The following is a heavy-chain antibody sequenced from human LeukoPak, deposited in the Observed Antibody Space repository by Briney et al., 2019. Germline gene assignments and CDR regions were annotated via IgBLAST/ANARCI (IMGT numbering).Heavy chain of an antibody. D-gene: IGHD3-3*01. J-gene: IGHJ4*02. CDR1: GGSFSGYY. V-gene: IGHV4-34*01. Sequence: SETLSLTCAVYGGSFSGYYWSWIRQPPGKGLEWIGEINHSGSTNYNPSLKSRVTISVDTSKNQFSLKLSSVTAADTAVYYCARGRLRFLEWLPHYFDYWGQGTLVTVSS. CDR3: ARGRLRFLEWLPHYFDY. CDR2: INHSGST.